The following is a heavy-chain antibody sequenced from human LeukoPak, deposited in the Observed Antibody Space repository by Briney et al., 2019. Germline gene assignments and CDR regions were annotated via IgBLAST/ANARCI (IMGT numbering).Heavy chain of an antibody. CDR3: ARPYYYDSRIDP. CDR1: GGSISSGDYY. J-gene: IGHJ5*02. CDR2: MYYSGST. D-gene: IGHD3-22*01. V-gene: IGHV4-30-4*01. Sequence: SETLSLPCTVSGGSISSGDYYWSWIPPPPRKGPEWIAYMYYSGSTYYNPSLKSRVTMSADTSKNQLSLKLSSVTAADTAVYYCARPYYYDSRIDPWGQGILVTVSS.